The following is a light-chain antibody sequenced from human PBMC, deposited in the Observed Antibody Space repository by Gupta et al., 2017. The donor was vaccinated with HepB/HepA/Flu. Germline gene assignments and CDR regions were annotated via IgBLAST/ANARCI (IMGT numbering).Light chain of an antibody. Sequence: DIVVTQSPDSLGVSLGERATINCRSSQNCFNTSNNKNNFAWYQQKVGQPPRLFLYWASTRQSGVPDRFSGSGSGTDFTLTITSLQAEDVAVYYCQQDSKTPLAFGQGTKVEIK. CDR1: QNCFNTSNNKNN. J-gene: IGKJ1*01. CDR3: QQDSKTPLA. CDR2: WAS. V-gene: IGKV4-1*01.